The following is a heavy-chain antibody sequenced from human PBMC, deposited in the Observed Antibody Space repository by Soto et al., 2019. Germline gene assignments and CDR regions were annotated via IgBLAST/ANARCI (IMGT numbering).Heavy chain of an antibody. D-gene: IGHD3-22*01. CDR2: IYPGDSDT. CDR3: ARPSLSSGYYYAY. V-gene: IGHV5-51*01. CDR1: GYSFTNYW. J-gene: IGHJ4*02. Sequence: GESLKISCKGSGYSFTNYWIAWVRQMPGKGLEWMGIIYPGDSDTRYSPSFQGQVTISAGKSISTAFLQWSSLKASDTAMYYCARPSLSSGYYYAYWGQGTLVTVSS.